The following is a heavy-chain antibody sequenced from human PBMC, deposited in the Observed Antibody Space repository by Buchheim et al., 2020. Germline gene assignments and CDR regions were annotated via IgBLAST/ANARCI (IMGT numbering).Heavy chain of an antibody. CDR2: ISYDGSNK. CDR1: GFTFSSYA. CDR3: ARDDSSSWYLFDY. J-gene: IGHJ4*02. D-gene: IGHD6-13*01. V-gene: IGHV3-30-3*01. Sequence: QVQLVESGGGVVQPGRSLRLSCAASGFTFSSYATHWVRQAPGKGLEWVAVISYDGSNKYYADSVKGRFTISRDNSKNTLYLQMNSLRAEDTAVYYCARDDSSSWYLFDYWGQGTL.